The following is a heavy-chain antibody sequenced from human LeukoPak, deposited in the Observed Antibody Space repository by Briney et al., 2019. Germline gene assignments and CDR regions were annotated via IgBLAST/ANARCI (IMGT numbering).Heavy chain of an antibody. D-gene: IGHD3-10*01. V-gene: IGHV4-4*02. J-gene: IGHJ4*02. Sequence: SGTLSLTCSVSAGSISSSKWWSWVRQSPVTGLEWIGEIYLYGTTNYNPSLKNRVTMPVDRSKNQFSLKLSSVTAADTAVYYCARVSRRTVLLWFGDFDYWGQGTLVTVSS. CDR1: AGSISSSKW. CDR2: IYLYGTT. CDR3: ARVSRRTVLLWFGDFDY.